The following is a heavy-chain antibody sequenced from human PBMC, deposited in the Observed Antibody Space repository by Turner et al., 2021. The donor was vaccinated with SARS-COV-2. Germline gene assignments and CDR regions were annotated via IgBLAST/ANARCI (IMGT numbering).Heavy chain of an antibody. D-gene: IGHD3-22*01. J-gene: IGHJ5*02. Sequence: QVQLVQSVAEVKKPGASVKVSCKASGYTVASYGISWVRQAPGQGLEWMGWISAYNGNTNYAQKLQGRVTMTTDTSTSTAYMELRSLRSDDTAVYYCAREPFTYYYDSSGNWFDPWGQGTLVTVSS. CDR1: GYTVASYG. CDR3: AREPFTYYYDSSGNWFDP. V-gene: IGHV1-18*01. CDR2: ISAYNGNT.